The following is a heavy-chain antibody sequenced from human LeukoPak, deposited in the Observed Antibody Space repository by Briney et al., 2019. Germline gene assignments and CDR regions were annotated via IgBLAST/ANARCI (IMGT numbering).Heavy chain of an antibody. CDR1: GYTFTSYG. J-gene: IGHJ6*02. V-gene: IGHV1-69*13. Sequence: SVKVSCKASGYTFTSYGISWVRQAPGQGLEWMGGIIPIFGTANYAQKFQGRVTITADESTSTAYMELSSLRSEDTAVYYCARVNRELRYYYGMDVWGQGTTVTVSS. CDR2: IIPIFGTA. CDR3: ARVNRELRYYYGMDV. D-gene: IGHD1-26*01.